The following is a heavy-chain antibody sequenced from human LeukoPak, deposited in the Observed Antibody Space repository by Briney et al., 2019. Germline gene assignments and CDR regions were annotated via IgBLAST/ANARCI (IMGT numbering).Heavy chain of an antibody. D-gene: IGHD6-13*01. Sequence: SETLSLTCTVPGGSISSYYWSWIRQPAGKGQEWIGRIYTSGSTNYNPSLKSRVTMSVDTSKNQFSLKLSSVTAADTAVYYCARDLRIAAAGNNWFDPWGQGTLVTVSS. CDR2: IYTSGST. V-gene: IGHV4-4*07. J-gene: IGHJ5*02. CDR3: ARDLRIAAAGNNWFDP. CDR1: GGSISSYY.